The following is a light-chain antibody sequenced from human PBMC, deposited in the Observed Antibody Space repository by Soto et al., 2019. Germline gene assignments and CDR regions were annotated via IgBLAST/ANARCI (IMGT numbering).Light chain of an antibody. CDR1: SSDVGGYNY. CDR3: SSYTSSSTLNV. CDR2: DVS. Sequence: QSVLTQPASVSGFPGRSITISCTGTSSDVGGYNYVSWYQQHPGKASKLMIYDVSNRPSGVSNRFSGSKSGNTASLTISGLQAEDEADYYCSSYTSSSTLNVFGTGTKVTVL. V-gene: IGLV2-14*01. J-gene: IGLJ1*01.